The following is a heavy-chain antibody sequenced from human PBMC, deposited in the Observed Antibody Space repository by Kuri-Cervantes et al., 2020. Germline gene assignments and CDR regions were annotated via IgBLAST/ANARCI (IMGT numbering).Heavy chain of an antibody. CDR1: GFTFSSYA. Sequence: GESLKISCAASGFTFSSYAMSWVRQAPGKGLEWVSAISGSGGTTYYADSVKGRFTISRDNSKNTLFLQMNTLRAEDTAVYYCAKDMAYWGQGTLVTVSS. J-gene: IGHJ4*02. D-gene: IGHD3-10*01. CDR2: ISGSGGTT. CDR3: AKDMAY. V-gene: IGHV3-23*01.